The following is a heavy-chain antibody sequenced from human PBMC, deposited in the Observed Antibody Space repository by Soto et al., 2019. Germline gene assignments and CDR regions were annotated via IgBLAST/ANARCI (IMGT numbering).Heavy chain of an antibody. CDR1: GFTFSSYG. J-gene: IGHJ3*02. CDR3: ATSLVLSRPNYAFDI. V-gene: IGHV3-30*03. CDR2: ISYDGSNK. D-gene: IGHD2-8*02. Sequence: QVQLVESGGGVVQPGRSLRLSCAASGFTFSSYGMHWVRQAPGKGLEWVAVISYDGSNKYYADSVKGRFTISRDNSKNPLYLQMNSLRAVDTAVYYCATSLVLSRPNYAFDIWGQWTTVTVSS.